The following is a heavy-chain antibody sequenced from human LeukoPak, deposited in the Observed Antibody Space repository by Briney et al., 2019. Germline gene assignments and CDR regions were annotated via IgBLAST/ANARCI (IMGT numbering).Heavy chain of an antibody. V-gene: IGHV3-23*01. J-gene: IGHJ6*02. D-gene: IGHD3-10*01. Sequence: GGSLRLSCAASGFTFSSYAMSWVRQAPGKGLEWVSAISGSGGSTYYADSVEGRFTISRDNSKNTLDLQMNSLRADDTAVYFCAKSEVWSPNGMDVWGHGTTVTVSS. CDR2: ISGSGGST. CDR1: GFTFSSYA. CDR3: AKSEVWSPNGMDV.